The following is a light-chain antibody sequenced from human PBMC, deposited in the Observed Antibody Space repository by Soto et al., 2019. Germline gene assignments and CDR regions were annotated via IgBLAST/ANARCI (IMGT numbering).Light chain of an antibody. CDR3: SSYTSSSTLVV. Sequence: QSALTQPASVSGSPGPSITISCTGNSSDVGGYNYVSWYQQHPGKAPKLMIYDVSNRPSGVSNRFSGSKSGNTASLTISGLQAEDEADYYCSSYTSSSTLVVFGGGTQLTVL. J-gene: IGLJ2*01. V-gene: IGLV2-14*01. CDR1: SSDVGGYNY. CDR2: DVS.